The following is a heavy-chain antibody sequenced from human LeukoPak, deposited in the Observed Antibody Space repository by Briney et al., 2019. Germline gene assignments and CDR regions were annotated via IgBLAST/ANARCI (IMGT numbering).Heavy chain of an antibody. D-gene: IGHD3-10*01. CDR1: GGSFSGYY. J-gene: IGHJ5*02. Sequence: SETLSLTCAVYGGSFSGYYWSWIRQPPGKGLEWIGEINHSGSTNYNPSLKSRVTISVDTSKNQFSLKLSSVTAADTAVYYCARRPNSATMVRGVIRWFDPWGQGTLVTVSS. CDR3: ARRPNSATMVRGVIRWFDP. CDR2: INHSGST. V-gene: IGHV4-34*01.